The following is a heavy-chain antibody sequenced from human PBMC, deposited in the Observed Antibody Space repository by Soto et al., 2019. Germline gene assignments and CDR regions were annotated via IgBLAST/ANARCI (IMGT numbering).Heavy chain of an antibody. Sequence: QVQLVESGGGVVQPGRSLRLSCAASGFAFNNYGMHWVRQAPGKGLEWVALIWHDGSNKGYADSVKGRFTISRDNSKNTLNLQMNSLTVEDTAVYYCTRAAIRGELLEYWGQGTQVTVSS. J-gene: IGHJ4*02. D-gene: IGHD1-26*01. CDR3: TRAAIRGELLEY. V-gene: IGHV3-33*01. CDR2: IWHDGSNK. CDR1: GFAFNNYG.